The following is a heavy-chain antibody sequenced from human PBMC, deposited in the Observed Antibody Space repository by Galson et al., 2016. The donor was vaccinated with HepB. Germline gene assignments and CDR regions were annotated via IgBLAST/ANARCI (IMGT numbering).Heavy chain of an antibody. V-gene: IGHV4-31*03. CDR1: GASIATTACY. D-gene: IGHD6-19*01. J-gene: IGHJ6*02. CDR2: MDYSGNS. CDR3: ARVLLSSGWYPLIYYAMDV. Sequence: TLSLTCTVSGASIATTACYWSWLRQPPGKGLEWIGYMDYSGNSYYNPSLTSRVTISIDTSKDQFSLGLSSVSAADTAVYFCARVLLSSGWYPLIYYAMDVWGQGTTVTFSS.